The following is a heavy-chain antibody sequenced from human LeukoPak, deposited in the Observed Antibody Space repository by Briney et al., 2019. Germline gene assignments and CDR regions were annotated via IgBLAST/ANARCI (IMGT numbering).Heavy chain of an antibody. Sequence: SQTLSLTCTVSGNSISSGDNYWSWIRQPAGKGLEWIGRIYTSGSTNYNPSLKSRVTISVDTSKNQFSLKLSSVTAADTAVYYCARDGYYYGSGTYPVDYWGQGTLVTVSS. CDR1: GNSISSGDNY. CDR2: IYTSGST. J-gene: IGHJ4*02. V-gene: IGHV4-61*02. D-gene: IGHD3-10*01. CDR3: ARDGYYYGSGTYPVDY.